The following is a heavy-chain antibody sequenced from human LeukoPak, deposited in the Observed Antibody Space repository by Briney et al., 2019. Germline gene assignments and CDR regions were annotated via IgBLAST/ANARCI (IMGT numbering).Heavy chain of an antibody. V-gene: IGHV3-30*04. Sequence: PGGSLRLSCAASGFTFSSYAMHWVRQAPGKGLEWVAVISYDGSNKYYADSVKGRFTISRDNAKNSLYLQMNSLRAEDTAVYYCARDTAYAFDIWGQGTMVTVSS. CDR3: ARDTAYAFDI. CDR1: GFTFSSYA. J-gene: IGHJ3*02. CDR2: ISYDGSNK. D-gene: IGHD5-18*01.